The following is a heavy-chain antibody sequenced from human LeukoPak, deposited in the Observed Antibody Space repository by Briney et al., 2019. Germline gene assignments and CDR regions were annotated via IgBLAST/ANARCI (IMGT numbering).Heavy chain of an antibody. Sequence: GGSLRLSCAASGFTFSTYWMTWVRQAPGKGLEWVANIKPDGSEKYYVDSVKGRSTISRDNAKNSLYLQMNSLTAEDTAVYYCARDRTRSAYWGQGTLVIVSS. CDR2: IKPDGSEK. V-gene: IGHV3-7*01. D-gene: IGHD1-14*01. CDR1: GFTFSTYW. J-gene: IGHJ4*02. CDR3: ARDRTRSAY.